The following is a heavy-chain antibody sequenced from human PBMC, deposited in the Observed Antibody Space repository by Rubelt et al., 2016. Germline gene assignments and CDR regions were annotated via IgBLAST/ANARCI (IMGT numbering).Heavy chain of an antibody. D-gene: IGHD4-17*01. CDR1: GGSISSSTYY. J-gene: IGHJ4*02. V-gene: IGHV4-39*01. CDR3: ARQSGYGDQINY. CDR2: AYYSGST. Sequence: QLQLQESGPGLVKPSETLSLTCTVSGGSISSSTYYWGWVRQPPGKGLEWIASAYYSGSTYYNPSLKSRVTISVDRSKNQFSLKLTSVTAADTAVYYCARQSGYGDQINYWGQGTLVTVSS.